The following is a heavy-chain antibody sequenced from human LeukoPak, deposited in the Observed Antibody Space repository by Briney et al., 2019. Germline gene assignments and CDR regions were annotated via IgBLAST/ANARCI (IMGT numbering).Heavy chain of an antibody. Sequence: SETLSLTCTVSGVSISSYYWSWLRQPPGKGLEGLGYIYYSGSTNYNPSLKSRVTISVDTSKNQFSLKLSSVTAADTAGYYCARQRVDAYYYYGMDVWGQGTTVTVSS. CDR3: ARQRVDAYYYYGMDV. D-gene: IGHD3-3*01. V-gene: IGHV4-59*08. J-gene: IGHJ6*02. CDR2: IYYSGST. CDR1: GVSISSYY.